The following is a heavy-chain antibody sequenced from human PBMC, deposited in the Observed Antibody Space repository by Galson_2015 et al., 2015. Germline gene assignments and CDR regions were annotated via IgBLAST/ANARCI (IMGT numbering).Heavy chain of an antibody. J-gene: IGHJ4*02. CDR1: GFSFSSYA. CDR3: AKNGGSGKKNFDS. D-gene: IGHD2-8*01. Sequence: SLRLSCAASGFSFSSYAMSWVRQAPGKGLEWVSTFSGSSSSTYYADSVKGRFTISRDNSKNTLFLQMNTLIAEDTAIYYCAKNGGSGKKNFDSWGQGTLVTVSS. CDR2: FSGSSSST. V-gene: IGHV3-23*01.